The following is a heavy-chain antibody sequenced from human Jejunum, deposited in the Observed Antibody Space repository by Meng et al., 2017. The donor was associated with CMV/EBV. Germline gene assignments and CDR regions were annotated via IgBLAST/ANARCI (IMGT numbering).Heavy chain of an antibody. V-gene: IGHV1-69*05. D-gene: IGHD3-10*01. CDR3: ARVFGVRGPKPYGMDL. J-gene: IGHJ6*02. CDR1: GTLSSNT. Sequence: GTLSSNTISWVRRAPGQGLECMGVITPMFCTPNYAQKFQGRVTITTDESTSTVYMELSSLRSEDTGVFYCARVFGVRGPKPYGMDLWGQGTTVTVSS. CDR2: ITPMFCTP.